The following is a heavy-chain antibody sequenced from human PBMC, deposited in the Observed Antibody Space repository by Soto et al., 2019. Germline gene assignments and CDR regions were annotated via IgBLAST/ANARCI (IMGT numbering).Heavy chain of an antibody. CDR3: ARDARGDEAPMDY. V-gene: IGHV1-2*04. CDR2: INPNSGGT. Sequence: ASVKVSCEASGYTFTGYYMHWVRQAPGQGLEWMGWINPNSGGTNYAQKFQGWVTMTRDTSISTAYMELSRLRSDDTAVYYCARDARGDEAPMDYWGQGSLVTVSS. J-gene: IGHJ4*02. CDR1: GYTFTGYY. D-gene: IGHD3-10*01.